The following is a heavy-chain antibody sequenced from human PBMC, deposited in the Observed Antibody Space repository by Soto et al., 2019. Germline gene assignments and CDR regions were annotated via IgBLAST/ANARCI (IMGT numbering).Heavy chain of an antibody. CDR2: FDPEDGET. Sequence: ASVKVSCKVSGYTLTELSMHWVRQAPGKGLEWMGGFDPEDGETIYAQKFQGRVTMTEDTSTDTAYMELSSLRSEDTAVYYCATTDYGDYENAFDIWGQGTMVTVSS. J-gene: IGHJ3*02. CDR1: GYTLTELS. CDR3: ATTDYGDYENAFDI. D-gene: IGHD4-17*01. V-gene: IGHV1-24*01.